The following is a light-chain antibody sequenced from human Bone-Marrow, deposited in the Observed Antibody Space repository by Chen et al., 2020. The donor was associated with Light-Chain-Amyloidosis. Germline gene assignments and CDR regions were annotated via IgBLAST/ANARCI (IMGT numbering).Light chain of an antibody. CDR1: SGSIATNY. CDR3: QSYQGSSQGV. J-gene: IGLJ3*02. V-gene: IGLV6-57*01. CDR2: EDD. Sequence: NIMLTQPHSVSESPGKTVIISCTRSSGSIATNYVQWYQQRPGSSPTTVIYEDDQRPAGVPDRFSGAIDRSSNAASLTSSGLKTEDEADYYCQSYQGSSQGVFGGGTKLTVL.